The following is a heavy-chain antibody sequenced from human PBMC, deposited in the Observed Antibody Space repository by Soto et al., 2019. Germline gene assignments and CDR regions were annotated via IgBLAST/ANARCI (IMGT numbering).Heavy chain of an antibody. V-gene: IGHV4-59*11. CDR3: ARANWYSED. CDR1: GGSINNHY. D-gene: IGHD7-27*01. CDR2: VDYTGST. Sequence: QVHLQESGPGLVTPSETLSLTCSVSGGSINNHYWSWIRQPPGKGLEWIGYVDYTGSTNYNTSLKSRVNMSVDTSQDQFSLNLTSLTDADTAIYYCARANWYSEDWGQGTLVTVSS. J-gene: IGHJ4*02.